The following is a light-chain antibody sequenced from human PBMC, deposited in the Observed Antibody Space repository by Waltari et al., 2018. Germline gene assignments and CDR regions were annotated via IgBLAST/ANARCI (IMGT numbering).Light chain of an antibody. V-gene: IGLV2-14*03. CDR3: SSYTSTGARL. Sequence: SALTQPASVSGSPGLSITISCTGPRSDIGGYNYVSWYQQHPGKAPKPMIYDVRHRPSGVSNRCSGSKSGNTASLSISGLQTEDEADYYCSSYTSTGARLFGGGTKVTVL. J-gene: IGLJ2*01. CDR2: DVR. CDR1: RSDIGGYNY.